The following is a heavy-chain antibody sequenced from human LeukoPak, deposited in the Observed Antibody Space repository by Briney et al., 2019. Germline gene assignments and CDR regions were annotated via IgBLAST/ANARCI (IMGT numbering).Heavy chain of an antibody. D-gene: IGHD5-18*01. CDR2: ISWNSGRR. J-gene: IGHJ6*03. CDR3: ARAETSRYSYGTYYYYMDV. V-gene: IGHV3-9*01. Sequence: PGGSLRLSCVGSGFTFDDYAMHWVRQAPGKGLEWVSGISWNSGRRGYADSVKGRFTISRDNAKTSLYLQMNSLRAEDTALYYCARAETSRYSYGTYYYYMDVWGKGTTVTVSS. CDR1: GFTFDDYA.